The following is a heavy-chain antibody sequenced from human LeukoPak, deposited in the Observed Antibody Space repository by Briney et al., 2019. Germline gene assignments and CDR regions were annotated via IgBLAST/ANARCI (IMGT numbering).Heavy chain of an antibody. CDR1: GGTFSSYA. D-gene: IGHD2-21*02. V-gene: IGHV1-69*13. Sequence: SVKVSCKASGGTFSSYAISWVRQAPGQGLEWMGGIIPIFGTANYAQKFQGRVTITADESTSTAYMELSSLRSEDTAVYYCARDGYCGGDCYSHYWGQGTLVTVSS. J-gene: IGHJ4*02. CDR3: ARDGYCGGDCYSHY. CDR2: IIPIFGTA.